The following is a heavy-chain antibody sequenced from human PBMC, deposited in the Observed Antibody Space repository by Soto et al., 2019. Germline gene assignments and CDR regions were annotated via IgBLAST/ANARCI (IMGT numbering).Heavy chain of an antibody. CDR2: IIPIFGTA. J-gene: IGHJ6*02. Sequence: QVQLVQSGAEVKKPGYSVKVSCKASGGTFSSYAISWVRQAPGQGLEWMGGIIPIFGTANYAQKFQGRVTITADKSPITAYMELSSLRSVDTAVYYCASPVGHYYYSRGYFGGLYGMDVWGQGTTVTVSS. V-gene: IGHV1-69*06. D-gene: IGHD3-22*01. CDR1: GGTFSSYA. CDR3: ASPVGHYYYSRGYFGGLYGMDV.